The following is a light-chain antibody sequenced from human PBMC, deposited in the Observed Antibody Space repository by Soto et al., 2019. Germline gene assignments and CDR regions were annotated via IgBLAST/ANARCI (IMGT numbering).Light chain of an antibody. CDR3: QQYDSVPRT. J-gene: IGKJ1*01. CDR2: GVS. CDR1: QIISSSF. Sequence: EIVLTQSPGTLSLSPGERATLSCRASQIISSSFLAWYQQKPGQAPRLLIYGVSNRATGIPDRFSGSGSGTDFALTINRLEPEDFAVYYCQQYDSVPRTFGQGTKVEVK. V-gene: IGKV3-20*01.